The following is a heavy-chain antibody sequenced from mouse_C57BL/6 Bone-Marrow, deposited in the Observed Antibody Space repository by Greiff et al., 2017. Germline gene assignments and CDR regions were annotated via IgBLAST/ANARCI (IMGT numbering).Heavy chain of an antibody. D-gene: IGHD2-10*01. V-gene: IGHV5-4*01. J-gene: IGHJ1*03. Sequence: EVQGVESGGGLVKPGGSLKLSCAASGFTFSSYAMSWVRQTPEKRLEWVATISDGGSYTYYPDNVKGRFTISRDNAKNNLYLQMSHLKSEDTAMYYCARDRILLRYFDVWGTGTTVTVSS. CDR2: ISDGGSYT. CDR3: ARDRILLRYFDV. CDR1: GFTFSSYA.